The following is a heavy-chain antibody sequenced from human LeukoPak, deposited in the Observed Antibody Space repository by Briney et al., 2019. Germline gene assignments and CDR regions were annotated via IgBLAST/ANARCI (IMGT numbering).Heavy chain of an antibody. V-gene: IGHV4-30-4*02. J-gene: IGHJ3*02. CDR3: ARERDYSNSRDDAFDI. CDR2: IYYSGST. D-gene: IGHD4-4*01. Sequence: SETLSLTCTVSGGSISSGDYYWSWIRQPPGKGLEWIGYIYYSGSTYYNPSLKSRVTISVDTSKNQFSLKLSSVTAADTAVYYCARERDYSNSRDDAFDIWGQGTMVTVSS. CDR1: GGSISSGDYY.